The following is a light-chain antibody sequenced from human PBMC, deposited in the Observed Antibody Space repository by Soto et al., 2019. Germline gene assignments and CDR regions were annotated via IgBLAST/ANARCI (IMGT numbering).Light chain of an antibody. V-gene: IGKV3-15*01. CDR1: RSFSGN. J-gene: IGKJ5*01. Sequence: VMSRSTETLSVSPGERATLSCRASRSFSGNLARYQQKPGQAPRLLIHGASTRATGIPARFSGSGSGTEFTLTISSLEPEDFAVYYCQQCTNWPITFGQGTRLEIK. CDR3: QQCTNWPIT. CDR2: GAS.